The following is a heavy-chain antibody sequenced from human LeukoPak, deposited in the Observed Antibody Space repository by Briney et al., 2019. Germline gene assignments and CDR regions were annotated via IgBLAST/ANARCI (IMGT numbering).Heavy chain of an antibody. D-gene: IGHD2-2*01. V-gene: IGHV4-4*07. CDR1: GGSISSHY. Sequence: SETLSLTCTVSGGSISSHYWSWIRQPAGKGLEWIGRIYTSGSTNYTNYNPSLKSRVTMSVDTSKNQFSLKLSSVTAADTAVYYCARDQSPEYQLHYGAFDIWGQGTMVTVSS. CDR3: ARDQSPEYQLHYGAFDI. J-gene: IGHJ3*02. CDR2: IYTSGSTNYT.